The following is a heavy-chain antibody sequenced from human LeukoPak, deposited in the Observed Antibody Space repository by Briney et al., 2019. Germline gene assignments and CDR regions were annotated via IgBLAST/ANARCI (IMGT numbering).Heavy chain of an antibody. CDR3: TTQTTVRRDY. D-gene: IGHD4-17*01. Sequence: GGSLKLSCAASGFTFSGSAMHWVRQASGKGLEWVGRIRSKANSYATAYAASVKGRSTISRDDSKNTAYLQMNSLKTEDTAVYYCTTQTTVRRDYWGQGTLVTVSS. CDR1: GFTFSGSA. CDR2: IRSKANSYAT. V-gene: IGHV3-73*01. J-gene: IGHJ4*02.